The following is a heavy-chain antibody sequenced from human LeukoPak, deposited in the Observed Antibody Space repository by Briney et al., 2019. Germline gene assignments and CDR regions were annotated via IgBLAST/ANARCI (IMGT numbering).Heavy chain of an antibody. CDR1: GGTFSSYA. CDR3: ARGPHSSGWYREFDH. Sequence: SVKVSCKASGGTFSSYAISWVRQAPGQGLEWMGGIIPIFGTANYAQKFQGRVTITADESTSTAYMELSSLRSEDTAVYYCARGPHSSGWYREFDHWGQGTLVTVSS. CDR2: IIPIFGTA. D-gene: IGHD6-19*01. J-gene: IGHJ4*02. V-gene: IGHV1-69*13.